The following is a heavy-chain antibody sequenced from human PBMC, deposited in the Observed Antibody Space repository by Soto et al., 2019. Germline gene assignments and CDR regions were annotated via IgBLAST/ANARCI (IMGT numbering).Heavy chain of an antibody. V-gene: IGHV4-59*12. CDR3: ARETYGDYVGYFDP. CDR1: GGSISNYY. J-gene: IGHJ5*02. D-gene: IGHD4-17*01. CDR2: IFSSGST. Sequence: PSETLSLTCTVSGGSISNYYWSWIRQPPGKGLQWIGYIFSSGSTNYNPSLKSRVTISVNTSKNQFSLKLSSVTAADTAVYYCARETYGDYVGYFDPWGQGTLVTVSS.